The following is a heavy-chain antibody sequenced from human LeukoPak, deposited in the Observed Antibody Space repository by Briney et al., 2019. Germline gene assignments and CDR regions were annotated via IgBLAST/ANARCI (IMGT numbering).Heavy chain of an antibody. CDR3: AREVTVSDYYYYGTDV. Sequence: ASVKVSCKASGYTFTSYDINWVRQATGQGLEWMGWMNPNSGNTGYAQKFQGRVTMTRNTSISTAYMELSSLRSEDTAVYYCAREVTVSDYYYYGTDVWGQGTTVTVSS. D-gene: IGHD4-17*01. J-gene: IGHJ6*02. V-gene: IGHV1-8*01. CDR2: MNPNSGNT. CDR1: GYTFTSYD.